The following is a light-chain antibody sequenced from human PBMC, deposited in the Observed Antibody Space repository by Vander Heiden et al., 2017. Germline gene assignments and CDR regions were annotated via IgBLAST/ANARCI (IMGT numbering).Light chain of an antibody. Sequence: DIQMTQSPSTLSALVGDRVTITCRASQNTADWVAWYQQKPGEAPKLLIYDAFTLGSGVPTRFSGSGARTRFTLTISSLQPDDVATYRCQQYNSLYTFGQGTKVEIK. CDR2: DAF. CDR1: QNTADW. J-gene: IGKJ2*01. CDR3: QQYNSLYT. V-gene: IGKV1-5*01.